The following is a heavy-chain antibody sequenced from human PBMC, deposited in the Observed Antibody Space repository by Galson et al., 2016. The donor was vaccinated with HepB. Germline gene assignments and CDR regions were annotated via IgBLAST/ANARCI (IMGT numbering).Heavy chain of an antibody. V-gene: IGHV3-48*01. D-gene: IGHD2-15*01. CDR2: ISSASDTI. CDR3: ARDPGTPFPLDF. CDR1: GFTFSTYN. Sequence: SLRLSCAASGFTFSTYNMNWVRLAPGKGLEWVSYISSASDTIHYAGSVKGRFTISRDNAKNSLYLQMNSLRAEDTAVYYCARDPGTPFPLDFWGQGTLVTVSS. J-gene: IGHJ4*02.